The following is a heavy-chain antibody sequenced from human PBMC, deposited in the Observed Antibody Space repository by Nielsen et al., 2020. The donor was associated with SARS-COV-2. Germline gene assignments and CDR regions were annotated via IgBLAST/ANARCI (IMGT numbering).Heavy chain of an antibody. V-gene: IGHV5-51*01. J-gene: IGHJ6*03. CDR1: GYSFTNYL. CDR2: IFAGDSDT. CDR3: ARHSYCSNNTCTIDV. Sequence: GESLIISCQCSGYSFTNYLIGWVRETPGKGLGWVGIIFAGDSDTRYSPSFQDQVTISADNSVSTAYLPWARLTASDTSIYYWARHSYCSNNTCTIDVWGKGTTVTVS. D-gene: IGHD1-26*01.